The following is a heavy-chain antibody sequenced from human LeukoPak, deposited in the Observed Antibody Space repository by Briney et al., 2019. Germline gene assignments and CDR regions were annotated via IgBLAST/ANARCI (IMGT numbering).Heavy chain of an antibody. CDR3: ARGEYDIVVVPAAFYYYYYYYMDV. V-gene: IGHV4-34*01. J-gene: IGHJ6*03. CDR1: GGSFSGYY. D-gene: IGHD2-2*01. Sequence: PSETLSLTCAVYGGSFSGYYWSWIRQPPGKGLEWIGGINHSGSTNYNPSLKSRVTISVDTSKNQFSLKLSSVTAADTAVYYCARGEYDIVVVPAAFYYYYYYYMDVWGKGTTVTVSS. CDR2: INHSGST.